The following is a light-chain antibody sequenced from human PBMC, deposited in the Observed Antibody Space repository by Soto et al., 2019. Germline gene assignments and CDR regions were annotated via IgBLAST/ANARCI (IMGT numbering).Light chain of an antibody. Sequence: VLTHCSATLSLSPGETATLSCRAIPGVLTYIAWYQQKPGQAPRLLISEASKRATGVPARFSGSGSGTDFTLTISSLEPEDFTCYYCQQRERTFAQVTKV. V-gene: IGKV3D-11*01. CDR3: QQRERT. CDR2: EAS. J-gene: IGKJ1*01. CDR1: PGVLTY.